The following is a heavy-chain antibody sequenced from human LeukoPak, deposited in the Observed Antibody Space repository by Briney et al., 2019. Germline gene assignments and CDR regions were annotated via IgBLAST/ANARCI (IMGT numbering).Heavy chain of an antibody. V-gene: IGHV4-4*07. CDR1: GGSISSYY. CDR2: IYTSGST. J-gene: IGHJ6*03. Sequence: SETLSLTCTVSGGSISSYYWSWIRQPAGKGLEWIGRIYTSGSTNYNPSLKSRVNMSVDTSKNQFSLKLSSVTAADTAVYYCARDKRVAVTTTYIYYYFMDVWGKGTTVTISS. CDR3: ARDKRVAVTTTYIYYYFMDV. D-gene: IGHD2/OR15-2a*01.